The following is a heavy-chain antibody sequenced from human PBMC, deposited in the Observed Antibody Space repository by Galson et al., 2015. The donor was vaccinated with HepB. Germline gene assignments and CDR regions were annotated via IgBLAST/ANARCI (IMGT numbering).Heavy chain of an antibody. CDR3: AGDRAVAGGGDWFDP. CDR1: GFPFSNHY. D-gene: IGHD6-19*01. Sequence: SLRLPCAASGFPFSNHYMSWVRQAPGKGLEWVANINEDGGAKYYVDSVEGRFTISRDNAKNSVYLQMNSLRAEDTAVYYCAGDRAVAGGGDWFDPWGQGTLVTVSS. V-gene: IGHV3-7*01. CDR2: INEDGGAK. J-gene: IGHJ5*02.